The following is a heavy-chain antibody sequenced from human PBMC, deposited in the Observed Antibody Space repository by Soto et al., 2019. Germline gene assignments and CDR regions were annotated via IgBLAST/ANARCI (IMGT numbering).Heavy chain of an antibody. CDR2: IGTAGDT. CDR1: GFTFSSYD. CDR3: AKGTSSSWYDWYFDL. D-gene: IGHD6-13*01. Sequence: ELQLVESGGGLVQPGGSLRLSCAASGFTFSSYDMHWVRQATGKGLEWVSAIGTAGDTYYPGSVKCRFTISRENAKNSLYLQMNSLRAGDTAVYYCAKGTSSSWYDWYFDLWGRGTLVTVSS. V-gene: IGHV3-13*04. J-gene: IGHJ2*01.